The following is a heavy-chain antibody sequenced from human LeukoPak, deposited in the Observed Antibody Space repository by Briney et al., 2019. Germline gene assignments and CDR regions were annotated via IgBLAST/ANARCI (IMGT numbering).Heavy chain of an antibody. D-gene: IGHD3-10*01. V-gene: IGHV3-66*01. CDR1: GFTVSSNY. CDR2: IYSGDST. Sequence: GGSLRLSCAASGFTVSSNYMTWVRQAPGKGLEWVSIIYSGDSTYYADSVKGRFTISRDNSKNTLYLQMNSLGAEDTAVYYCARSGFGVLYYYGMDVWGQGTTVTVSS. J-gene: IGHJ6*02. CDR3: ARSGFGVLYYYGMDV.